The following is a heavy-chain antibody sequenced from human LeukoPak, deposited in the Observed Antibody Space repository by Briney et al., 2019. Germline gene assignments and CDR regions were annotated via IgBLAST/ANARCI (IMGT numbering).Heavy chain of an antibody. V-gene: IGHV3-11*01. D-gene: IGHD4-17*01. Sequence: GGSLRLSCVVSEFPFSKFCMRWFRQAPGKGLEWISYICSDSRIIHYADSVKGRFTISRDNGKNSLYLQMNSLRAEDTAVYYCARDFRNTGFDYWGQGTLVTVSS. J-gene: IGHJ4*02. CDR3: ARDFRNTGFDY. CDR1: EFPFSKFC. CDR2: ICSDSRII.